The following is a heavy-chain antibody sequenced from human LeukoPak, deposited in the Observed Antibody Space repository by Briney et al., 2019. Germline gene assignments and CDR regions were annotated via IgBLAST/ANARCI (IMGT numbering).Heavy chain of an antibody. Sequence: PSETLSLTCAVYGGSFSGYYWSWIRQPPGKGLEWIGEINHSGSTNYNPSLKSRVTISVDTSKSQFSLKLSSVTAADTAVYYCARDRSFSYYYGSGSSPGDDYWGQGTLVTVSS. CDR2: INHSGST. CDR1: GGSFSGYY. D-gene: IGHD3-10*01. V-gene: IGHV4-34*01. CDR3: ARDRSFSYYYGSGSSPGDDY. J-gene: IGHJ4*02.